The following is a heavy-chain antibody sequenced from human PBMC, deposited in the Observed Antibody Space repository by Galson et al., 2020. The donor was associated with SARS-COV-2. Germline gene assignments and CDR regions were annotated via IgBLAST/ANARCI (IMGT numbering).Heavy chain of an antibody. CDR3: TTGPIFGAPYHYYYMDV. D-gene: IGHD3-3*01. CDR2: IRSKSDGGAA. CDR1: GFTFSNVW. V-gene: IGHV3-15*01. J-gene: IGHJ6*03. Sequence: GGSLRLSCTASGFTFSNVWMSWVRQAPGKGLEWVGRIRSKSDGGAADYAAPVKGRFTISRDDSKNMLYVQMNSLKIEDTAVYYCTTGPIFGAPYHYYYMDVWGKGTTVNVSS.